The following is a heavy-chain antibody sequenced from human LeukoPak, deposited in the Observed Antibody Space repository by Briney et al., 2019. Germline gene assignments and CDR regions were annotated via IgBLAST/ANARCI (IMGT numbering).Heavy chain of an antibody. CDR3: AKDRYYYGSGTYPLDY. CDR1: GITFSSFG. D-gene: IGHD3-10*01. V-gene: IGHV3-30*18. CDR2: ISYDGNNK. J-gene: IGHJ4*02. Sequence: GRSLRLSCAASGITFSSFGMHWASQAPGKGLEWLAIISYDGNNKYYADSVKGRFAISRDNSKNTVYLQMNSLRAEDTAVYYCAKDRYYYGSGTYPLDYWGQGTLVTVSS.